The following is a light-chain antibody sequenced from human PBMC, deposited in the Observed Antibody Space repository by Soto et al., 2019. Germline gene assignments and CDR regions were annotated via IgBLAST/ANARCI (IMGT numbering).Light chain of an antibody. Sequence: EIVLTQSPATLSLSPGERATLSCRASQSVSSYLAWYQQKPGQAPRLLIYDASNRATGIPARFSGSVSGTDFALNTSSLEPEDFAVYYCQQRSNWPPLTFGGGTEVEIK. J-gene: IGKJ4*01. V-gene: IGKV3-11*01. CDR3: QQRSNWPPLT. CDR2: DAS. CDR1: QSVSSY.